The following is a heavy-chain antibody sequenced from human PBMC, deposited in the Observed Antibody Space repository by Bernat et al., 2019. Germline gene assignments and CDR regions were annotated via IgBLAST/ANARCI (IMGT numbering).Heavy chain of an antibody. CDR3: AKGGTNILLWFGEF. CDR2: ISGSGGSP. D-gene: IGHD3-10*01. J-gene: IGHJ4*02. Sequence: EVQLLESGGGLVQPGGSLRLSCAASGFTFSSYAMSWVRQAPGKGLEWVSSISGSGGSPQNADSVKGRFTISRVNSENTLYLQMSSLMAEDTAVYYCAKGGTNILLWFGEFWGQGTLVTVSS. CDR1: GFTFSSYA. V-gene: IGHV3-23*01.